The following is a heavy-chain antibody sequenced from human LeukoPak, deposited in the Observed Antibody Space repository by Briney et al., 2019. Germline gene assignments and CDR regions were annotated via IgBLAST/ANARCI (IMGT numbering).Heavy chain of an antibody. V-gene: IGHV3-48*03. J-gene: IGHJ6*04. Sequence: GGSLRLSCVASGFIFSNYEMNWVRQAPGKGLEWLPYISSSGSTIYYADCVKGRFTFSRDNAKKSLYLQMNSLRAEDTAVYFCARSDEITVADSYYYYAMDVWGKGTTVTVSS. CDR1: GFIFSNYE. CDR3: ARSDEITVADSYYYYAMDV. CDR2: ISSSGSTI. D-gene: IGHD6-19*01.